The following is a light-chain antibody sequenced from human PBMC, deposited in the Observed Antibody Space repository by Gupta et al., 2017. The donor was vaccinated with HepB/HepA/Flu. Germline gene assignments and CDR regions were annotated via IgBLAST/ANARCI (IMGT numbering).Light chain of an antibody. V-gene: IGKV1-5*03. J-gene: IGKJ4*01. CDR2: ETS. CDR1: HNINQW. CDR3: QQHCAYPNT. Sequence: DTQMTQSPSILSASVGDRVTITCRASHNINQWVNWYQQKPGKAPKVLISETSDLQDGVPSRFSGSGSGTEFTLTISSLQPDDFAIYYCQQHCAYPNTFGGGT.